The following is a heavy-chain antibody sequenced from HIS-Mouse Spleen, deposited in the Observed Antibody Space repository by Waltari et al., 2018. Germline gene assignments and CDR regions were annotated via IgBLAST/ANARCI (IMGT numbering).Heavy chain of an antibody. J-gene: IGHJ4*02. Sequence: QVQLQQWGAGLLKPSETLSLTCAAHGGSFSGYYWSWIRQPPGKGLEWIGEINHSGSTNYNPSLKSRVTISVDTSKNQFSLKLSSVTAADTAVYYCAGYNWNYGTDYWGQGTLVTVSS. D-gene: IGHD1-7*01. CDR3: AGYNWNYGTDY. CDR2: INHSGST. CDR1: GGSFSGYY. V-gene: IGHV4-34*01.